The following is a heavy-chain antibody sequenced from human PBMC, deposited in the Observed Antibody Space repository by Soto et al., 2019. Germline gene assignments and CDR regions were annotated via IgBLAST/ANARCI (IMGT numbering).Heavy chain of an antibody. CDR3: ASTLVFSCSSTSCYTADYYYYGMDV. CDR1: GYTFSNFW. J-gene: IGHJ6*02. D-gene: IGHD2-2*02. V-gene: IGHV5-51*01. CDR2: IYVADSDT. Sequence: DSLKISCEGSGYTFSNFWIGWVRKRPGKGRESLGIIYVADSDTRYSPSFQGHVTISADKTSSTAYLQWSSLKASDTAMYDCASTLVFSCSSTSCYTADYYYYGMDVWGQGTTVTVSS.